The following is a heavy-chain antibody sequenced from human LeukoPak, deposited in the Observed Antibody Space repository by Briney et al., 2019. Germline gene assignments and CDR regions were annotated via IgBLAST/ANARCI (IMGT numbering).Heavy chain of an antibody. J-gene: IGHJ4*02. V-gene: IGHV4-31*03. CDR3: ARWWKEGATAGYFDY. CDR2: ISHSGST. Sequence: PSQTLSLTCTVSGGSFSSGGSYWSWIRQHPGKGLQWIGYISHSGSTYYNPSLKSRVTLSVDTSKNQFSLKLSSVTAADTAVYYCARWWKEGATAGYFDYWGQGTLVTVSS. CDR1: GGSFSSGGSY. D-gene: IGHD1-26*01.